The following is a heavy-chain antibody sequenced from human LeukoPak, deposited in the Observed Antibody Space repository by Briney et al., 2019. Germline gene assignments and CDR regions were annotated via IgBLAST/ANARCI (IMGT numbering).Heavy chain of an antibody. CDR1: GFTFSSYA. D-gene: IGHD2-21*02. CDR2: ITGTSGST. V-gene: IGHV3-23*01. J-gene: IGHJ4*02. CDR3: ARDLLMTQLTVTAPFDY. Sequence: GGSLRLSCAASGFTFSSYAMSWVRQAPGKGLEWVSSITGTSGSTYYADPVKGRFTISRDTSNKTLYLQMNSLRAEDTAVYYCARDLLMTQLTVTAPFDYWGQGTLVAVSS.